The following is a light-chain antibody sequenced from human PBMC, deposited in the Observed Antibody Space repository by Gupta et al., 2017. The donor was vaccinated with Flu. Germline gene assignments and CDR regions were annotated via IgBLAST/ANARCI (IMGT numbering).Light chain of an antibody. J-gene: IGKJ3*01. V-gene: IGKV1-39*01. Sequence: DIQMTQSPSSLSASVGDRITLTCRASQNIGTYLNWYQQKPGKAPKLLIYSAFSLQSGVPSRFSGSGSGTDFTLTISGLRPEDFATYCCQQRDCSPMTFGHGTKVDVK. CDR2: SAF. CDR1: QNIGTY. CDR3: QQRDCSPMT.